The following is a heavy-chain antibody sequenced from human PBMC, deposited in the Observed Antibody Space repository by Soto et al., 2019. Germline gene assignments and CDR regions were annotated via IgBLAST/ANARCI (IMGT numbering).Heavy chain of an antibody. D-gene: IGHD2-21*02. CDR3: ARQRTTVVTQAYFDH. CDR1: GESISSSSYY. CDR2: IYYSGRT. V-gene: IGHV4-39*01. Sequence: WETLSLTCIVSGESISSSSYYWGWIRQPPGKGLEWIGSIYYSGRTYYNPSFKSRVTISIDTSKNQFSLKLSSVTATDAAVYYCARQRTTVVTQAYFDHWGQGALVTVSS. J-gene: IGHJ4*02.